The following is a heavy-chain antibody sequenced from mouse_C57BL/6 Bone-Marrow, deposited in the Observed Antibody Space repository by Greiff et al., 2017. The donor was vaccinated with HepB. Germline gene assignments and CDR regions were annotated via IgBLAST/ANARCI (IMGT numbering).Heavy chain of an antibody. D-gene: IGHD1-1*01. V-gene: IGHV1-81*01. Sequence: VQLQQSGAELARPGASVKLSCKASGYTFTSYGISWVKQRTGQGLEWIGEIYPRSGNTYYNEKFKGKATLTADKSSSTAYMELRSLTSEDSAVYFCAREWVITTVVDHWYFDVWGTGTTVTVSS. J-gene: IGHJ1*03. CDR3: AREWVITTVVDHWYFDV. CDR1: GYTFTSYG. CDR2: IYPRSGNT.